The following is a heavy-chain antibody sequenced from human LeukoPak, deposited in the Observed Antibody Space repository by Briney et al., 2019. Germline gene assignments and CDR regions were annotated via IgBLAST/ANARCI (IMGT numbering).Heavy chain of an antibody. CDR2: ISYDGSNK. CDR3: AKSRGGTMVRGPFDY. CDR1: GFTFSSNG. Sequence: GGSLRLFCAASGFTFSSNGMHWVRQAPGKGLEWVAVISYDGSNKYYADSVKGRFTISRDNSKNTLYLQMNSLRAEDTAVYYCAKSRGGTMVRGPFDYWGQGTLVTVSS. J-gene: IGHJ4*02. V-gene: IGHV3-30*18. D-gene: IGHD3-10*01.